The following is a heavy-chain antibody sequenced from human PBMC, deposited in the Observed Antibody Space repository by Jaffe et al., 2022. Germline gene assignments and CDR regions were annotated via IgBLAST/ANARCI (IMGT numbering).Heavy chain of an antibody. V-gene: IGHV3-23*01. CDR1: GFTFSTSA. CDR3: AKGKTVTPFDY. CDR2: ISGSGGST. Sequence: EVQLLESGGGLVQPGGSLRLSCAASGFTFSTSAMNWVRQAPGKGLEWVSAISGSGGSTYYADSVKGRFTISRDNSKNTLYLQMNSLRAEDTAVYYCAKGKTVTPFDYWGQGTLVTVSS. J-gene: IGHJ4*02. D-gene: IGHD4-17*01.